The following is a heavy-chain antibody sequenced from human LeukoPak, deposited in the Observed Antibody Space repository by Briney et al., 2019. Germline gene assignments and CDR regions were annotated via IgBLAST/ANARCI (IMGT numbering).Heavy chain of an antibody. V-gene: IGHV3-9*01. CDR2: ISWNSGSI. Sequence: PGGSLRLSCAASGFTFDGYAMHWVRQAPGQGLEWVSGISWNSGSIGYADSVKGRFTISRDNSKNTLYLQMDSLRAEDTAVYYCAKDTLWYDSSGYFDYWGQGTLVTVSS. CDR3: AKDTLWYDSSGYFDY. J-gene: IGHJ4*02. CDR1: GFTFDGYA. D-gene: IGHD3-22*01.